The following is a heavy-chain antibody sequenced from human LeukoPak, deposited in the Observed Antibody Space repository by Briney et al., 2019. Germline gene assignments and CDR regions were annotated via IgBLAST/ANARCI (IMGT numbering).Heavy chain of an antibody. Sequence: SETLSLTCSVSDDSITMYYWTWIRQPPGKGLEWIGYVDHTGSTNYNPSLKSRVTISVATSKNQFSLKLTSVTAADTAVYYCAREGPGRFGAPGPNVYSIDYWGQGTLVTVSS. CDR2: VDHTGST. CDR3: AREGPGRFGAPGPNVYSIDY. V-gene: IGHV4-59*01. D-gene: IGHD2-15*01. J-gene: IGHJ4*02. CDR1: DDSITMYY.